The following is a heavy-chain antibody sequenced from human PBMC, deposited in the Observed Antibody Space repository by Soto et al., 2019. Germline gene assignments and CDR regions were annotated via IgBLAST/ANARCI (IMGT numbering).Heavy chain of an antibody. V-gene: IGHV4-39*01. J-gene: IGHJ5*02. Sequence: KTSETLSLSCTVSGGSISSSSYYVGWIRQPPGKGLEWIGSIYYSGSTYYNPSLKSRVTISVDTSKNQFSLKLSSVTAADTAVYYCARRSYSSRPGGWFDPWGQGTLVTVSS. CDR2: IYYSGST. D-gene: IGHD6-13*01. CDR3: ARRSYSSRPGGWFDP. CDR1: GGSISSSSYY.